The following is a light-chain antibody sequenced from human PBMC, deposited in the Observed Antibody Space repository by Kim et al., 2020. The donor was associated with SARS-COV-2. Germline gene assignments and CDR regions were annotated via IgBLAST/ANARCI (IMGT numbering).Light chain of an antibody. CDR2: YDS. CDR3: QVWDSSSDHSV. J-gene: IGLJ3*02. V-gene: IGLV3-21*04. Sequence: APGKTASITWGGNNIGSKSVHWYQQKPGQAPVLVIYYDSDRPSGIPERFSGSNSGNTATLTISRVEAGDEADYYCQVWDSSSDHSVFGGGTQLTVL. CDR1: NIGSKS.